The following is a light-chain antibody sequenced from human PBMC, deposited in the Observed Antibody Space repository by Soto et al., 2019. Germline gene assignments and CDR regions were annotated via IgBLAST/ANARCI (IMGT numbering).Light chain of an antibody. Sequence: EIGLTQSPATLSLSPGDRATLSCRASQSVSRYLAWYQQKPGQAPRLLIHDTSTRATGVPDTFSDSGSGTELTLTYSSLKPEDSAMYYCQQRFSWPPTFGGGTHVEIK. CDR1: QSVSRY. J-gene: IGKJ4*01. CDR3: QQRFSWPPT. V-gene: IGKV3-11*01. CDR2: DTS.